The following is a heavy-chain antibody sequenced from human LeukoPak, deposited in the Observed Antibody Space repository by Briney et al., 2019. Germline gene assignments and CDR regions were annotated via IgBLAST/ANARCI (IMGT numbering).Heavy chain of an antibody. CDR2: ISGSGGST. V-gene: IGHV3-23*01. D-gene: IGHD4-17*01. Sequence: GGSLRLSCAASGFTFSSYAMSWVRQAPGKGLEWVSAISGSGGSTYYADSVKGRFTISRDNSKNTLYLQMNSLRAEDTAVYYCAKDHAYGDWNYYFDYWGQGTLVTVSS. CDR1: GFTFSSYA. J-gene: IGHJ4*02. CDR3: AKDHAYGDWNYYFDY.